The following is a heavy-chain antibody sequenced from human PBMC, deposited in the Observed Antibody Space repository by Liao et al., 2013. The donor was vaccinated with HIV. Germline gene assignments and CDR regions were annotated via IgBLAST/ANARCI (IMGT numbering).Heavy chain of an antibody. CDR3: VRASIAARLDF. Sequence: QVQLQESGPGLVXPSETLSLNCTVSGGSIGSNYWNWIRQAPGKGLEWIGYIYYGGTTNYNPSLSSRVTMSVDRSKGQFSLKLSSVTVADTAIYYCVRASIAARLDFWGQGKLVTVSS. CDR2: IYYGGTT. D-gene: IGHD6-6*01. CDR1: GGSIGSNY. J-gene: IGHJ4*02. V-gene: IGHV4-59*01.